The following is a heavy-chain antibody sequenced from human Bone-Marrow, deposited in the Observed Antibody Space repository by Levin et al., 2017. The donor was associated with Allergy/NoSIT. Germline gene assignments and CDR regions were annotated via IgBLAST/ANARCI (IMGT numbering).Heavy chain of an antibody. CDR2: VNHIGTT. J-gene: IGHJ6*03. Sequence: SETLSLTCAVYGGSFSGYYWSWIRQPPGKGLEWIGEVNHIGTTNYNPSLKSRVTISADTSKNQFSLKVNSVSAADTAVYYCARLSSVNHYYFYYMDVWGKGTTVTVSS. CDR1: GGSFSGYY. D-gene: IGHD2/OR15-2a*01. V-gene: IGHV4-34*01. CDR3: ARLSSVNHYYFYYMDV.